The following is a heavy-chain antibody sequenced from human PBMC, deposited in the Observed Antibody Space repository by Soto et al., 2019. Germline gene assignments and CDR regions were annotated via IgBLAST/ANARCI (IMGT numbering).Heavy chain of an antibody. CDR3: AHTRPPRISDY. CDR1: GFSLTTSGVG. D-gene: IGHD2-15*01. CDR2: IYWDDDK. Sequence: QITLKESGPTLVKPTQTLTLTCTFSGFSLTTSGVGVGWIRQPPGKALEWLALIYWDDDKRYIPSLQSRLTLAKDTSKNQFALTMTNMDPADTATYYCAHTRPPRISDYWGQGTLVTVSS. V-gene: IGHV2-5*02. J-gene: IGHJ4*02.